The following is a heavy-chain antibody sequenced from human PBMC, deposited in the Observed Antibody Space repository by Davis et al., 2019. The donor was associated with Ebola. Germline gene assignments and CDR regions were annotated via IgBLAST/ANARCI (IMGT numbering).Heavy chain of an antibody. CDR1: GGSISSYY. CDR3: ARGYYYGPRYFDY. D-gene: IGHD3-10*01. Sequence: SETLSLTCTVSGGSISSYYWGWIRQPPGKGLEWIGSIYYSGSTYYNPSLKSRVTISVDTSKNQFSLKLSSVTAADTAVYYCARGYYYGPRYFDYWGQGTLVTVSS. J-gene: IGHJ4*02. V-gene: IGHV4-39*01. CDR2: IYYSGST.